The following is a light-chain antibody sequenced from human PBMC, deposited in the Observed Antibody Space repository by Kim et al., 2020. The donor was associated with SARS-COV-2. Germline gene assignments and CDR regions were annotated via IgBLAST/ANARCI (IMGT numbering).Light chain of an antibody. CDR1: QRIVYSDGNSN. CDR3: MQGTDWPWT. CDR2: QVS. V-gene: IGKV2-30*01. Sequence: TASISCRCSQRIVYSDGNSNLNWFQQRPGQSPRRLIYQVSNRDSGVPDRFSGSGSGTDLTLKISRVEAEDIGVYYCMQGTDWPWTFGQGTKVDIK. J-gene: IGKJ1*01.